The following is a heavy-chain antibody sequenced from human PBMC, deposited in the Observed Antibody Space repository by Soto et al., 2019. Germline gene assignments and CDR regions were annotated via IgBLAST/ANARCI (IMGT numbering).Heavy chain of an antibody. CDR3: AKEPYCTNGVCYNFDY. D-gene: IGHD2-8*01. CDR1: GVTFSRYA. V-gene: IGHV3-23*01. J-gene: IGHJ4*02. Sequence: EVQLLEPGGGLVQPGGSLRLSCAASGVTFSRYAMSWVRQAPGKGLEWVSAISGSGGSTYYADSVKGRFTISRDNSKNTLYLQMNSLRAEDTAVYYCAKEPYCTNGVCYNFDYWGQGTLVTVSS. CDR2: ISGSGGST.